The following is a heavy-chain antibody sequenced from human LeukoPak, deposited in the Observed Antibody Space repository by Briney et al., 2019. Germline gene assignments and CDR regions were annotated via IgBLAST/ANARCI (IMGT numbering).Heavy chain of an antibody. Sequence: PSETLSLTCTVSGGSISSYYWSWIRQPPGKGLEWIGYIYYSGSTNYNPSLKSRVTISVDTSKNQFSLKLSSVTAADTAVYYCARLTRDIVVVPAAIRTFGYWGQGTLVTVSS. J-gene: IGHJ4*02. CDR1: GGSISSYY. CDR2: IYYSGST. CDR3: ARLTRDIVVVPAAIRTFGY. D-gene: IGHD2-2*02. V-gene: IGHV4-59*08.